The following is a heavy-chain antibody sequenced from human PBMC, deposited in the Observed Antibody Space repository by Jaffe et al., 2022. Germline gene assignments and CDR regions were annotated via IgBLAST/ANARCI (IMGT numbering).Heavy chain of an antibody. V-gene: IGHV3-30*02. J-gene: IGHJ3*02. Sequence: QVQLVESGGGVVQPGGSLRLSCAASGFTFSSYGMHWVRQAPGKGLEWVAFIRYDGSNKYYADSVKGRFTISRDNSKNTLYLQMNSLRAEDTAVYYCASADLGYCSSTSCPSDAFDIWGQGTMVTVSS. CDR2: IRYDGSNK. D-gene: IGHD2-2*01. CDR3: ASADLGYCSSTSCPSDAFDI. CDR1: GFTFSSYG.